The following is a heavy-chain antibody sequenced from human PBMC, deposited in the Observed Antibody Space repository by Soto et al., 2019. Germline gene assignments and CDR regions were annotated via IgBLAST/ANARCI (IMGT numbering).Heavy chain of an antibody. V-gene: IGHV4-34*01. CDR3: ARGKRLTVYYYGSGSYLHNWFDP. CDR2: INHSGST. Sequence: PSETLSLTCAVYGGSFSGYYWSWIRQPPGKGLEWIGEINHSGSTNYNPSLKSRVTISVDTSKNQFSLKLSSVTAADTAVYYCARGKRLTVYYYGSGSYLHNWFDPWGQGTLVTVSS. CDR1: GGSFSGYY. J-gene: IGHJ5*02. D-gene: IGHD3-10*01.